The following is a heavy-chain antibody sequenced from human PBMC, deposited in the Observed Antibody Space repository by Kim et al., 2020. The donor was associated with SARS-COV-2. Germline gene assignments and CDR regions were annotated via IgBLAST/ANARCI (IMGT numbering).Heavy chain of an antibody. Sequence: GGSLRLSCAASGFTFSSYAMSWVRQAPGKGLEWVSAISGSGGSTYYADSVKGRFTISRDNSKNTLYLQMNSLRAEDTAVYYCAKVGSSSGYSYGYFDYWGQGTLVTVSS. D-gene: IGHD5-18*01. CDR2: ISGSGGST. CDR3: AKVGSSSGYSYGYFDY. J-gene: IGHJ4*02. V-gene: IGHV3-23*01. CDR1: GFTFSSYA.